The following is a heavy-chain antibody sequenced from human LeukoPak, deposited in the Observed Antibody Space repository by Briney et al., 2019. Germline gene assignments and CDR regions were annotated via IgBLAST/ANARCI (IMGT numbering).Heavy chain of an antibody. CDR2: ISGSGGST. J-gene: IGHJ4*02. D-gene: IGHD6-13*01. CDR3: AKTVWYSSSWKTFDY. V-gene: IGHV3-23*01. Sequence: QTGGSLRLSCAASGFTFSSYAMSWVRQAPGKGLEWVSAISGSGGSTYYADSVKGRFTISRDNSKNTLYLQMNSLRAEDTAVYYCAKTVWYSSSWKTFDYWGQGTLVTVSS. CDR1: GFTFSSYA.